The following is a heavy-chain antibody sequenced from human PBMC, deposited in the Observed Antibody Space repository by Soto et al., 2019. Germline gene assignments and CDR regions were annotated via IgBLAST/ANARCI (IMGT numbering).Heavy chain of an antibody. CDR2: INSDGSST. J-gene: IGHJ4*02. D-gene: IGHD2-15*01. V-gene: IGHV3-74*01. CDR3: ARGGTPGY. CDR1: GFTFSSYW. Sequence: GGSLRLSCAASGFTFSSYWMHWVRQAPGKGLLWVSRINSDGSSTSYADSVKGRFTISRDNAKNTLYLQMNSLRAEDTAVYYCARGGTPGYWGQGTLVTVSS.